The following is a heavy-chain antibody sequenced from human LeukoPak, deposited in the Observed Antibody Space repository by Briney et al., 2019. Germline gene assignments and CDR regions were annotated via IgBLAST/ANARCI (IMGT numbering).Heavy chain of an antibody. D-gene: IGHD2-15*01. V-gene: IGHV3-48*01. CDR1: GFTFSSYS. Sequence: GGSLRLSCAASGFTFSSYSMNWVRQAPGKGLEWVSYIATSSTNIHYADSVKGRFTISRDNAKNSLYLQMNSLRAEDTAVYYCARDWFGYCSGGSCYSFDYWGQGTLVTVSS. J-gene: IGHJ4*02. CDR2: IATSSTNI. CDR3: ARDWFGYCSGGSCYSFDY.